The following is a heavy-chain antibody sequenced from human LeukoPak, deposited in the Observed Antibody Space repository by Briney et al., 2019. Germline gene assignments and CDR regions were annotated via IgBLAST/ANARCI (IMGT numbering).Heavy chain of an antibody. D-gene: IGHD2-21*02. CDR3: ASGPQHSCGRDCYSDYFDY. J-gene: IGHJ4*02. V-gene: IGHV1-69*04. CDR2: IIPILGTP. Sequence: SVKVSCKASGVTFNNYAINWVRQAPGQGPEWMGRIIPILGTPNYAQRFQGRVTMTADKSTTTVYMELSSLRSDDTAVYYCASGPQHSCGRDCYSDYFDYWGQGTLVTVSS. CDR1: GVTFNNYA.